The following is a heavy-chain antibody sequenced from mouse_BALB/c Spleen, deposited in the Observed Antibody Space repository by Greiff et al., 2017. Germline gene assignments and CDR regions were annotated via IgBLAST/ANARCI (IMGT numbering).Heavy chain of an antibody. CDR1: GYSFTSYW. D-gene: IGHD2-2*01. CDR2: IDPSDSET. CDR3: ARGVTTGGNARDS. V-gene: IGHV1S126*01. J-gene: IGHJ4*01. Sequence: QVQLQQSGPQLVRPGASVKISCKASGYSFTSYWMHWVKQRPGQGLEWIGMIDPSDSETRLNQKFKDKATLTVDKSSSTAYMQLSSPTSEDSAVYYCARGVTTGGNARDSGGQGTSVTVSS.